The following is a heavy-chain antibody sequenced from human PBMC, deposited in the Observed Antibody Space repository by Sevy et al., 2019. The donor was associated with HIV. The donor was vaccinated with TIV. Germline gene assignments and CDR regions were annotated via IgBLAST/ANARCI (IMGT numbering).Heavy chain of an antibody. CDR2: ISSSSTI. CDR1: GFTFSSYS. D-gene: IGHD4-17*01. Sequence: GGSLRLSCAASGFTFSSYSMNWVRQAPGKGLEWVSYISSSSTIYYADSVKGGFTISRDNAKNSLYLQMNSLGDEDTAVYYCARDGKTVTIAYYYYYGMDVWGQGTTVTVSS. V-gene: IGHV3-48*02. CDR3: ARDGKTVTIAYYYYYGMDV. J-gene: IGHJ6*02.